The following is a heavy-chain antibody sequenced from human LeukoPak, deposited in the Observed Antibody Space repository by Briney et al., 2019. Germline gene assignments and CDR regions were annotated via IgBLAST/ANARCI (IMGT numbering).Heavy chain of an antibody. CDR3: AKAELGVDTFFDY. J-gene: IGHJ4*02. D-gene: IGHD3-3*01. Sequence: GGSLRLSCAASGFSFSDYYMSWIRQAPGKGLEWVSYMSNSGSTIYYADSVKGRFTISRDNSKRTLFLQMNSLRAEDTAFYYCAKAELGVDTFFDYWGQGTLVTVSS. CDR2: MSNSGSTI. CDR1: GFSFSDYY. V-gene: IGHV3-11*01.